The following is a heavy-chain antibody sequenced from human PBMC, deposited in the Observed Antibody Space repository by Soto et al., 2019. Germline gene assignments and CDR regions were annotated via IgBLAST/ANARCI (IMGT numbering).Heavy chain of an antibody. CDR2: ISGSGGST. J-gene: IGHJ4*02. CDR1: GFTFRNSA. CDR3: VFPSSGKYYFDY. V-gene: IGHV3-23*01. D-gene: IGHD3-22*01. Sequence: LRLSCAASGFTFRNSAMNWVRQAPGKGLEWVSAISGSGGSTYYTDSAKGRFTISRDNSKNTLYLQMNSLRAEDTAVYYCVFPSSGKYYFDYWGQGALVTSPQ.